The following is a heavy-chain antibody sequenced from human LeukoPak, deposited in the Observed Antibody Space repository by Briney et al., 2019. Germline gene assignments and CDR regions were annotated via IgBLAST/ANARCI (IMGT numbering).Heavy chain of an antibody. CDR2: LNSGGGNEA. V-gene: IGHV3-23*01. Sequence: GGSLRLSCAASGLTLANYPMSWVRQAPGKGLEWLAALNSGGGNEAYYADSVRGRFTISRDASKNALYLQVNYLRAEDTALYYCAKDSRWPNDAFDLWGQGTLVTVSS. D-gene: IGHD6-13*01. CDR3: AKDSRWPNDAFDL. CDR1: GLTLANYP. J-gene: IGHJ3*01.